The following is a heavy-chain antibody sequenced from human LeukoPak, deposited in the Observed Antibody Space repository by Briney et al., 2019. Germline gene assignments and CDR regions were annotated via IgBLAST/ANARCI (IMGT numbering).Heavy chain of an antibody. CDR2: IYPVDSDT. J-gene: IGHJ4*02. Sequence: GESLKISCKGSGYSFTSYWIGWVRQMPGKGLEWMGIIYPVDSDTRYSPSFQGQVTISADKSISTAYLQWSSLKASDTAMYYCARRRYYDSSGYLSYYFDYWGQGTLVTVSS. CDR3: ARRRYYDSSGYLSYYFDY. D-gene: IGHD3-22*01. V-gene: IGHV5-51*01. CDR1: GYSFTSYW.